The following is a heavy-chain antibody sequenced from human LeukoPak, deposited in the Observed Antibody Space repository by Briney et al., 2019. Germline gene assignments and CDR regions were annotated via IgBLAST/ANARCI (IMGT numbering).Heavy chain of an antibody. J-gene: IGHJ6*04. Sequence: LGESLKISCKGSGYSFTSYWISWVRQMPGKGLEWMGRIDPSDSYTNYSPSFQGHVTISADKSISTAYLQWSSLKASDTAMYYCARPYCSGGSCYYYGKDVWGKGTTVTVSS. CDR1: GYSFTSYW. CDR3: ARPYCSGGSCYYYGKDV. D-gene: IGHD2-15*01. V-gene: IGHV5-10-1*01. CDR2: IDPSDSYT.